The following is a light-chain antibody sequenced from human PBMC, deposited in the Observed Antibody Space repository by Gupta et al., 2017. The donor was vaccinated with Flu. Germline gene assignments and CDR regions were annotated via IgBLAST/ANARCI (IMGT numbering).Light chain of an antibody. V-gene: IGKV1-39*01. CDR1: QRISRD. CDR2: VAS. CDR3: QQSYSTPGT. J-gene: IGKJ4*01. Sequence: DMQMTQSPSPLSSFVGNRVAITCRASQRISRDVNWYQQKPGKAPKLLSYVASSLQSGVPSRFSGSGSGTDFTLTISSLQPEDFATYYCQQSYSTPGTFGGGTKVEIK.